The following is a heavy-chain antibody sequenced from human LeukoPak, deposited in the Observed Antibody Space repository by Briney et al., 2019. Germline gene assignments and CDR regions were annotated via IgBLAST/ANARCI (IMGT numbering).Heavy chain of an antibody. V-gene: IGHV3-30*03. CDR3: AREGIADNWFDP. CDR1: GFTFSSYG. CDR2: ISYDGSNK. J-gene: IGHJ5*02. D-gene: IGHD6-13*01. Sequence: PGGSLRLSCAASGFTFSSYGMHWVRQAPGKGLEWVAVISYDGSNKYYADSVKGRFTISRDNSKNTLYLQMNSLRAEDTAVYYCAREGIADNWFDPWGQGTLVTVSS.